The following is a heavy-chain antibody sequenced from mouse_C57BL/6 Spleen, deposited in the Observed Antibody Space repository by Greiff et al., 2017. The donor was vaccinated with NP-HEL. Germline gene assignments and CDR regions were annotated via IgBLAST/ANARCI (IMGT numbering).Heavy chain of an antibody. Sequence: QVQLQQPGAELVMPGASVKLSCKASGYTFTSYWMHWVKQRPGQGLEWIGEIDPFDSYTNYNQKFKGKSTLTVDNSSSTAYMQLSSLTSEDSAVYYCARLTTVVAEDYWGQGTTLTVSS. CDR2: IDPFDSYT. J-gene: IGHJ2*01. CDR1: GYTFTSYW. V-gene: IGHV1-69*01. CDR3: ARLTTVVAEDY. D-gene: IGHD1-1*01.